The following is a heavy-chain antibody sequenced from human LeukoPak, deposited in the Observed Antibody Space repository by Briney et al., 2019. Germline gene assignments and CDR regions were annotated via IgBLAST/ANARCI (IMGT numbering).Heavy chain of an antibody. CDR3: ARVTGYMTEDYFDY. CDR2: IYYSGST. V-gene: IGHV4-59*01. D-gene: IGHD6-13*01. CDR1: GGSISRYY. Sequence: SETLSLTCTVSGGSISRYYWSWIRQPPGKGLEWIGYIYYSGSTNYNPSLKSRVTISVDTSKNQFSLRLSSVTAADTAVYYCARVTGYMTEDYFDYWGQGTLITVSS. J-gene: IGHJ4*02.